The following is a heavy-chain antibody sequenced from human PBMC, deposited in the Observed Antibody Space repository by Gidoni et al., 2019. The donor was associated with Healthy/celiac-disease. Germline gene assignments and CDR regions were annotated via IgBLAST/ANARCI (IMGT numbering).Heavy chain of an antibody. D-gene: IGHD2-15*01. CDR1: RFTFSNAW. CDR2: IKSKTDCGTT. Sequence: EVQLVDSGGGLVKPGGSLRLSCAAPRFTFSNAWMSWVRQAPGKWLEWVGRIKSKTDCGTTDYAAPVKGRFTISRDDSKNTLYLQMNSLKTEDTAVYYCTTDPMVAGIDDFDYWGQGTLVTVSS. J-gene: IGHJ4*02. CDR3: TTDPMVAGIDDFDY. V-gene: IGHV3-15*01.